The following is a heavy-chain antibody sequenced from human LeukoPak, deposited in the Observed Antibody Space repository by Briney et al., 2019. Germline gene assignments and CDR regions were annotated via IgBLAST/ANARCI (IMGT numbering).Heavy chain of an antibody. D-gene: IGHD3-3*02. J-gene: IGHJ3*02. Sequence: ASVKVSCKASGYPFWQYSISWVRQAPGKGFEWIGWVSPSHTTRVYAQEFQGRVTMTADTNTNTVSMELRSLRFDDTAVYFCARDYILPLETDNGDGFAIWGQGTAVTVS. V-gene: IGHV1-18*01. CDR2: VSPSHTTR. CDR3: ARDYILPLETDNGDGFAI. CDR1: GYPFWQYS.